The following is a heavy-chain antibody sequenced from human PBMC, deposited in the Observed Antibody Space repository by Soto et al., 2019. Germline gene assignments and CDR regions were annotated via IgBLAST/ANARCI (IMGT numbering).Heavy chain of an antibody. CDR2: ISYDGSNK. D-gene: IGHD6-19*01. Sequence: RVLRGYCADFGCTCSSYAMHWVRQAPGKGLEWVAVISYDGSNKYYAVSVKGRFTISRDNSKNTLYLQMNSLRAEDTAVYYCARDQVKAVAGTGVNYYYGMDVWGQ. V-gene: IGHV3-30-3*01. CDR3: ARDQVKAVAGTGVNYYYGMDV. J-gene: IGHJ6*02. CDR1: GCTCSSYA.